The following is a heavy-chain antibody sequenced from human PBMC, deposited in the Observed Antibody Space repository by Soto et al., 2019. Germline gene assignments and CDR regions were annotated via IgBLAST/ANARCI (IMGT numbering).Heavy chain of an antibody. Sequence: PSETLSLTCAVPGGSISSSNWWSWVRQPPGKGLEWIGEIYHSGSTNYNPSLKSRVTISVDKSKNQFSLKLSSVTAADTAVYYCARDSGFGTYGDYYGMDVWGQGTTVTVSS. J-gene: IGHJ6*02. CDR3: ARDSGFGTYGDYYGMDV. V-gene: IGHV4-4*02. CDR1: GGSISSSNW. D-gene: IGHD3-10*01. CDR2: IYHSGST.